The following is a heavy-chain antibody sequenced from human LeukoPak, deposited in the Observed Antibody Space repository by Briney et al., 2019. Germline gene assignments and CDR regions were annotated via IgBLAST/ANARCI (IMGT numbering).Heavy chain of an antibody. CDR3: AKDSRESSGHFPYYYYYHYGLDV. Sequence: SETLSLTCTVSGGSISSGGYYWSWIRQHPGKGLEWIGYIYYSGSTYYNPSLKSRVTISVDTSKNQFSLKLSSVTAADTAVYYCAKDSRESSGHFPYYYYYHYGLDVWGQGTTVTVSS. V-gene: IGHV4-31*03. D-gene: IGHD3-22*01. CDR2: IYYSGST. J-gene: IGHJ6*02. CDR1: GGSISSGGYY.